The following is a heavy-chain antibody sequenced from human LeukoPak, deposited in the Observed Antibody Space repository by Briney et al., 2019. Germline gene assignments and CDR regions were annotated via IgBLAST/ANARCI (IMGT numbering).Heavy chain of an antibody. CDR3: ARGRGVHDSHTYDYFYY. V-gene: IGHV1-2*02. Sequence: ASVKDSCKASGYTLLAYYMHWVRPPPGKGLAWMGCIHPKSGGTNYAQKFQGRVTMTRDTSISTAYMELSSLRSEDTAVDYCARGRGVHDSHTYDYFYYWGQGSLVTVSS. J-gene: IGHJ4*02. D-gene: IGHD3-22*01. CDR2: IHPKSGGT. CDR1: GYTLLAYY.